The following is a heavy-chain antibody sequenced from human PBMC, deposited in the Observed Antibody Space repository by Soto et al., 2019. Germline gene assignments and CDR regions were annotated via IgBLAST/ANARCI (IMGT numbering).Heavy chain of an antibody. J-gene: IGHJ6*02. V-gene: IGHV5-51*01. Sequence: GEPLKISCKGSGYSFTSYWIGWVRQMPGKGLEWMGIIDPGDSDTRYSPSFQGQVTISADKSITTAYLQWSSLKASDTAMYYCARQGVDYGLDVWGQGTTVTVSS. D-gene: IGHD2-21*01. CDR1: GYSFTSYW. CDR3: ARQGVDYGLDV. CDR2: IDPGDSDT.